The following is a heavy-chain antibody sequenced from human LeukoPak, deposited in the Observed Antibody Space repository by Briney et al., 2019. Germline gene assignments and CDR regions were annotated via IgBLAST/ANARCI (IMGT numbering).Heavy chain of an antibody. V-gene: IGHV4-59*01. CDR2: IYYSGSA. J-gene: IGHJ6*03. D-gene: IGHD3-10*01. Sequence: SETLSLTCTVSGGSISSYYWSWIRQPPGKGLEWIGYIYYSGSANYSPSLKSRVTISVDTSKNQFSLKLSSVTAADTAVYYCARLDYFGSGLYYYMDVWGKGTTVTISS. CDR3: ARLDYFGSGLYYYMDV. CDR1: GGSISSYY.